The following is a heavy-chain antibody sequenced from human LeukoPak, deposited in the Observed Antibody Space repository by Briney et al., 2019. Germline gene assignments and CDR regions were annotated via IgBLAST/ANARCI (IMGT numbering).Heavy chain of an antibody. V-gene: IGHV4-30-4*08. J-gene: IGHJ5*02. CDR2: IYYSGST. CDR3: AREVGESPPRIFWLDP. CDR1: GGSISSGDYY. D-gene: IGHD3-10*01. Sequence: SETLSLTCTVSGGSISSGDYYWSWIRQPPGKGLEWIGYIYYSGSTYYNPSLKSRVTISVDTSKNQFSLKLSSVTAADTAVYYCAREVGESPPRIFWLDPWGQGTLVTVSS.